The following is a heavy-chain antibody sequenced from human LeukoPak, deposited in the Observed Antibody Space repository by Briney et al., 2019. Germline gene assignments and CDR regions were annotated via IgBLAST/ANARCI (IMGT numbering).Heavy chain of an antibody. CDR3: AKPNGSGAFDI. J-gene: IGHJ3*02. D-gene: IGHD3-3*01. V-gene: IGHV3-9*01. CDR2: ISWNSGSI. CDR1: GFTFDDDA. Sequence: GGSLRLSCAASGFTFDDDAMHWVRQAPGKGLEWVSGISWNSGSIGYADSVKGRFTISRDNAKNSLYLQMNSLRAEDTALYYCAKPNGSGAFDIWGQGTMVTVSS.